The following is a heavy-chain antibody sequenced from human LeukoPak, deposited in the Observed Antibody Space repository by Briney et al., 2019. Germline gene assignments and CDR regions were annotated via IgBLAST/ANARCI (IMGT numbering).Heavy chain of an antibody. J-gene: IGHJ4*02. CDR2: ISYDGTNK. CDR1: GFTFSSYD. V-gene: IGHV3-30*18. CDR3: AKDDRGNEAPFDY. Sequence: GRSLRLSCAASGFTFSSYDMHWVRQAPGKWLEWVAVISYDGTNKYYADSVKGRFTISRDNSKNTLHLQMNSLRAEDTAVYYCAKDDRGNEAPFDYWGQGTLVTVSS.